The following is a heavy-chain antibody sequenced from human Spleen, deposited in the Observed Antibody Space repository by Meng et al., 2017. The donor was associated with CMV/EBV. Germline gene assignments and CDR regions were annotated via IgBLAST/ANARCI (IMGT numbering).Heavy chain of an antibody. CDR2: IWYDGSYK. CDR3: ATRRDGYNTH. CDR1: GFIFSNYG. D-gene: IGHD5-24*01. J-gene: IGHJ4*02. Sequence: GESLKISCAASGFIFSNYGMHWVRQAPGKGLEWVAIIWYDGSYKYYSDSVKGRFTISRVNLKSTLYLQMNSLRAEDTAVYYCATRRDGYNTHWGQGTLVTVSS. V-gene: IGHV3-33*01.